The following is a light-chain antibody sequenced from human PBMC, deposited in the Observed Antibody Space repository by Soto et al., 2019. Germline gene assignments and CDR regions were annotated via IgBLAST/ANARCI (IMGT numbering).Light chain of an antibody. CDR1: QSVRNF. Sequence: EVVLTQSPATLTLSPGERATLSCRASQSVRNFLAWYQQKPGQAPRLLIYEASNRAAGIPARFSGSGSGTDFTLTISSLEPDDFGGYYCQQRTNWPRGTFGQGTNLEI. V-gene: IGKV3-11*01. CDR2: EAS. J-gene: IGKJ2*02. CDR3: QQRTNWPRGT.